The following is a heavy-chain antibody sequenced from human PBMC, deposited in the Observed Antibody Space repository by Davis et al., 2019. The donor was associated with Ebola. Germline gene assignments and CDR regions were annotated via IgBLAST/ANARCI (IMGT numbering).Heavy chain of an antibody. Sequence: PSETLSLTCTVSGGSISSYYWSWIRQPAGKGLEWIGRIYTSGSTNYNPSLKSRVTMSVDTSKNQFSLKLSSVTAADTAVYYCARDSRVFWSAPAGGMDVWGQGTTVTVSS. V-gene: IGHV4-4*07. CDR2: IYTSGST. CDR1: GGSISSYY. J-gene: IGHJ6*02. D-gene: IGHD3-3*01. CDR3: ARDSRVFWSAPAGGMDV.